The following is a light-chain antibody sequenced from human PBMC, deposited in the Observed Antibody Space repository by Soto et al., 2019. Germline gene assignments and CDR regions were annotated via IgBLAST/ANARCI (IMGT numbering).Light chain of an antibody. Sequence: EIVMTQSPATLSVSPGERATLSCRASQSVSSNLAWYQQKPGQTPKLLIYDASTRATGIPARFSGSGSGTEVALAISGLQSEDFAVYYCQQYNVWPLTFGGGTKVEFK. J-gene: IGKJ4*01. CDR1: QSVSSN. CDR3: QQYNVWPLT. CDR2: DAS. V-gene: IGKV3-15*01.